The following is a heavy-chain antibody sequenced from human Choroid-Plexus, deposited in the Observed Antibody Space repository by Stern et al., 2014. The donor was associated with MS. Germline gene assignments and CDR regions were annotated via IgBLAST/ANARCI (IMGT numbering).Heavy chain of an antibody. V-gene: IGHV3-30*18. D-gene: IGHD2/OR15-2a*01. Sequence: VQLEESGGGVVQPGRPLRLSCVASGFTFGSCAMHWVRQAPGKGLEWVAGVSYDGSNKYYADSVKGRFTISRDNSQNTLYMQMSSVRPEDTAVYYCAKDRQYLTYFFDHWGQGSLVTVSS. J-gene: IGHJ5*02. CDR3: AKDRQYLTYFFDH. CDR2: VSYDGSNK. CDR1: GFTFGSCA.